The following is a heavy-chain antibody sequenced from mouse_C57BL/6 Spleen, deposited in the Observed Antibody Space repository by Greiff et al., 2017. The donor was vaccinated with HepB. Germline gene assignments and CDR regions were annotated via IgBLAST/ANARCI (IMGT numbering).Heavy chain of an antibody. J-gene: IGHJ4*01. CDR2: IDPSDSYT. D-gene: IGHD2-3*01. Sequence: QVQLQQPGAELVKPGASVKLSCKASGYTFTSYWMQWVKQRPGQGLEWIGEIDPSDSYTNYNQKFKGKATLTVDTSSSTAYMQLSSLTSEDSAVYYCARWLLPDAMDYWGQGTSVTVSS. CDR1: GYTFTSYW. V-gene: IGHV1-50*01. CDR3: ARWLLPDAMDY.